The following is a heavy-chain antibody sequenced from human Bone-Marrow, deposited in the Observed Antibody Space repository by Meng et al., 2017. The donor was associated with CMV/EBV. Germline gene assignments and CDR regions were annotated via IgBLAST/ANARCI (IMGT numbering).Heavy chain of an antibody. CDR2: IYYSGST. CDR1: GGSISSYY. Sequence: ESLKISCTVSGGSISSYYWSWIRQPPGKGLEWIGYIYYSGSTYYNPSLKSRVTISVDTSKNQFSLKLSSVTAADTAVYYCARISGTYWGQGTMVTVSS. J-gene: IGHJ3*01. D-gene: IGHD3-10*01. CDR3: ARISGTY. V-gene: IGHV4-59*12.